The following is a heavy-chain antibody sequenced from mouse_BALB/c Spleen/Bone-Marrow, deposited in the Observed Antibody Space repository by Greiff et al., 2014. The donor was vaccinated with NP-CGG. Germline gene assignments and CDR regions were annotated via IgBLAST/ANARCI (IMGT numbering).Heavy chain of an antibody. Sequence: VQLKQSGGGLVQPGGSLKLSWAASGFDFSGYWMTWVRQAPGKGLEWIGEINPDSRTINYKPSLKEKFIMSRDNAKNTLYLQMSKVRSEDTALYYCARNGYYGWMTYWGQGTLVTVSA. CDR2: INPDSRTI. CDR3: ARNGYYGWMTY. J-gene: IGHJ3*01. V-gene: IGHV4-1*02. CDR1: GFDFSGYW. D-gene: IGHD1-2*01.